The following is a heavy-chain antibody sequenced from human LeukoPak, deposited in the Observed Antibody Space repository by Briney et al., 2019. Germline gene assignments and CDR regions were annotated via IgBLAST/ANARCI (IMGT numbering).Heavy chain of an antibody. CDR2: ISNNGDSA. D-gene: IGHD2-21*01. CDR3: VKDRCDRATCPEV. V-gene: IGHV3-23*01. J-gene: IGHJ4*02. Sequence: GGSLRLSCAASGFTFSTYAMSWVRQAPGEGLEWVSGISNNGDSAYYADSVKGRFTISRDNPKNTLHLQVSSLRAEDTALYYCVKDRCDRATCPEVWGQGTLVTVSS. CDR1: GFTFSTYA.